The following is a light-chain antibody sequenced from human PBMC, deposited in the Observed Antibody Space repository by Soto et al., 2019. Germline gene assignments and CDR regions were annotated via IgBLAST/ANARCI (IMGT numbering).Light chain of an antibody. Sequence: SYELTQPPSVSVAPGKTASVACGGSNIGIKSVNWYPQNPGQAAVFVMYYDSDRPSGLPERFSGSNSGNTATLTIRRVDDGEEAAYYCQVWDISSGHVVFGGGTKLTVL. V-gene: IGLV3-21*01. CDR2: YDS. CDR1: NIGIKS. CDR3: QVWDISSGHVV. J-gene: IGLJ3*02.